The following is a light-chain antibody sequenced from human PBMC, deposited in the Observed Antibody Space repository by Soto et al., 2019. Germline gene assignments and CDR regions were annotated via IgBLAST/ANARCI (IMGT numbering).Light chain of an antibody. CDR1: SSNIGAGNG. Sequence: QAVVTQPPSVSGSPGQRVTMSCTGSSSNIGAGNGVHWYQQLPGIAPKLIIYGNNNRPSGVPDRFSGSKSGTSASLAITGLQDEDEADYYCQSYDSSLSRRVFGTGTKLTVL. CDR3: QSYDSSLSRRV. CDR2: GNN. J-gene: IGLJ1*01. V-gene: IGLV1-40*01.